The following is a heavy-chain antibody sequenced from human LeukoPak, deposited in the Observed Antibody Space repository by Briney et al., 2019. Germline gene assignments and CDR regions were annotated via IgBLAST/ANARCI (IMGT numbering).Heavy chain of an antibody. Sequence: GGSLRLSCAASGFTFSSYSMNWVRQAPGKGLEWVSSISSSSSYIYYADSVKGRFTISRDNAKNSLYLQMNSLRAEDTAVYYCARAVYSSGWVYYFDYWGQGTLVTVSS. CDR3: ARAVYSSGWVYYFDY. V-gene: IGHV3-21*01. J-gene: IGHJ4*02. D-gene: IGHD6-19*01. CDR1: GFTFSSYS. CDR2: ISSSSSYI.